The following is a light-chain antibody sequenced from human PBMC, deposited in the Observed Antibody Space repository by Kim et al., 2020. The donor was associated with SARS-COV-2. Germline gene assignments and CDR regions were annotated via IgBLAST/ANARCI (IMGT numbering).Light chain of an antibody. V-gene: IGKV3-15*01. J-gene: IGKJ1*01. CDR3: QQYNNWPPWT. Sequence: EIVMTQSPATLSVSPGEGATLSCRASNNIHNNLAWYQQRPGQAPRLLIYSASIRATGIPARFSGGGSETDFTLTITSLQSEDFAIYYCQQYNNWPPWTFGQGTKVDIK. CDR2: SAS. CDR1: NNIHNN.